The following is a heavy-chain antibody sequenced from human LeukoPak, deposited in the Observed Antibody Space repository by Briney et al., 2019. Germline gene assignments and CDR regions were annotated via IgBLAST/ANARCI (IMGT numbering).Heavy chain of an antibody. CDR2: IYHSGST. V-gene: IGHV4-38-2*01. Sequence: SETLSLTCAVSGYSISSGYYWGWIRQPPGKGLEWIGSIYHSGSTYYNPPLKSRVTISVDTSKNQFSLKLSSVTAADTAVYYCARVRDYGDYYAPSPDAFDIWGQGTMVTVSS. CDR1: GYSISSGYY. CDR3: ARVRDYGDYYAPSPDAFDI. J-gene: IGHJ3*02. D-gene: IGHD4-17*01.